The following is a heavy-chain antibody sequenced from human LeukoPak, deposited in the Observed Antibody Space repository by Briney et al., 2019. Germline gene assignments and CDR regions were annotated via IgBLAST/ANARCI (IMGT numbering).Heavy chain of an antibody. CDR1: SGXINNYY. D-gene: IGHD1-14*01. CDR3: ARTNQISETAFDI. Sequence: PSETLSLTCTASSGXINNYYCSWIRQTPGKGLEWIGYILSSGSTNYNPSVKSRVTISVDTSKNQFSLKLSSVTAADTAVYYCARTNQISETAFDIWGQGTMVIVTS. J-gene: IGHJ3*02. CDR2: ILSSGST. V-gene: IGHV4-59*01.